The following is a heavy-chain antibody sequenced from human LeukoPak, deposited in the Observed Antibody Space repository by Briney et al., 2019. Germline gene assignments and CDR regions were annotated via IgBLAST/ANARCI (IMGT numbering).Heavy chain of an antibody. CDR2: MNPNSGNT. CDR1: GYTFTSYD. Sequence: GASVKVSCKASGYTFTSYDINWVRQATGQGLEWMGWMNPNSGNTGYAQKFQGRVTMTRNTSISTAYMELSSLGSEDTAVYYCARVVVPAAPADWFDPWGQGTLVTVSS. D-gene: IGHD2-2*01. J-gene: IGHJ5*02. CDR3: ARVVVPAAPADWFDP. V-gene: IGHV1-8*01.